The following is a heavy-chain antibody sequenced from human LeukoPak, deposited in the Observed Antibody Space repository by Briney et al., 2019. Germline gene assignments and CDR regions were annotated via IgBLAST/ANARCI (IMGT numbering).Heavy chain of an antibody. D-gene: IGHD1-26*01. V-gene: IGHV3-48*02. J-gene: IGHJ4*02. CDR2: ISSSGTTM. CDR3: ARGEV. CDR1: GFTFSDYT. Sequence: GGSLRLSCAASGFTFSDYTMNWVRQAPGKGLEGVSYISSSGTTMFYADSVKGGFTISRDNAKNSLFLQMDSLRDEDTAVYYCARGEVWGQGTLVTVSS.